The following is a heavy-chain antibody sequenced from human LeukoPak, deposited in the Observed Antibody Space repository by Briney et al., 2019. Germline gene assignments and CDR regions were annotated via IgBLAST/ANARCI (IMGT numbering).Heavy chain of an antibody. CDR2: VSAYNGNT. D-gene: IGHD3-10*01. Sequence: ASVTVSCKPSGYTFTSYGISWVRQAPGQGLEWMGWVSAYNGNTNYAQTLQGRVTMTTDTSTSTAYMELRSLRSDDTAVYYCAREGTYYYGSGSYYKVGYYYYYGMDVWGQGTTVTVSS. V-gene: IGHV1-18*01. CDR3: AREGTYYYGSGSYYKVGYYYYYGMDV. J-gene: IGHJ6*02. CDR1: GYTFTSYG.